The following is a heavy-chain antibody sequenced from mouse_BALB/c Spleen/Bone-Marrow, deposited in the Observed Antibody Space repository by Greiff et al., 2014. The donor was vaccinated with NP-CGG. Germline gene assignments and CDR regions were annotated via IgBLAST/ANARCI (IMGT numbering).Heavy chain of an antibody. V-gene: IGHV1-77*01. CDR3: AREEVRRLAWFAY. CDR2: IYPGSGNT. J-gene: IGHJ3*01. CDR1: GYTFTDYY. Sequence: QVQLQQSGAELARPGASVKLSCKASGYTFTDYYMNWVKQRTGQGLGWIGEIYPGSGNTYYNEKFRGKVTLTADKSSSTVYMQLSSLTSEDSAVYFCAREEVRRLAWFAYWGQGTLVTVSA.